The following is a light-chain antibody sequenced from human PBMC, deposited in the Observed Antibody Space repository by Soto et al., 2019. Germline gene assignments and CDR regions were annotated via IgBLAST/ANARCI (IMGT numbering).Light chain of an antibody. J-gene: IGKJ4*01. Sequence: DIQMTQSPSSLSASVGDRVTITCQASHDIRNYLNWYQQKPGQAPRLLIHDASRLQTGVPSRFSGSVSGTDFILTITSLQPDDIATYHCQQYDNLPLTFGGGTKVEI. CDR3: QQYDNLPLT. V-gene: IGKV1-33*01. CDR2: DAS. CDR1: HDIRNY.